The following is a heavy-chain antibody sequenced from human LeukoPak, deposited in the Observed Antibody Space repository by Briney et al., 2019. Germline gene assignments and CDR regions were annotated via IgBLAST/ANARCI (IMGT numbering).Heavy chain of an antibody. D-gene: IGHD1-1*01. CDR2: ISAYNGNT. CDR1: GYTFTSYG. V-gene: IGHV1-18*01. J-gene: IGHJ4*02. Sequence: GASVKVSCKASGYTFTSYGISWVRQAPGQGLEWMGWISAYNGNTNYAQKLQGRVTMTTDTSTSTAYMELRSLRSDDTAVYYCARDHLDLQLELWVNGPPANDYWGQGTLVTVSS. CDR3: ARDHLDLQLELWVNGPPANDY.